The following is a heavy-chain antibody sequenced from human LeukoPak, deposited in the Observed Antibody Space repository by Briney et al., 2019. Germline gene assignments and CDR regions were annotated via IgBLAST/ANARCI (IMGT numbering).Heavy chain of an antibody. J-gene: IGHJ6*03. CDR3: ARGRAALGRGYYYYYMDV. D-gene: IGHD2-15*01. Sequence: SSETLSLTCTVSGGSISSSGYYWGWIRQPPGKGLEWIGSIYSYSGSTYYNPSLKSRVTISVDTSKNQFSLKLSSVTAADTAVYYCARGRAALGRGYYYYYMDVWGKGTTVTVSS. CDR1: GGSISSSGYY. V-gene: IGHV4-39*01. CDR2: IYSYSGST.